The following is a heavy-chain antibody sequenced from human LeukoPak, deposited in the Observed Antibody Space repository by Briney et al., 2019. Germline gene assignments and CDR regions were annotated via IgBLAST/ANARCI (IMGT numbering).Heavy chain of an antibody. D-gene: IGHD2-2*01. Sequence: GGSLRLSCAASGFTFSNAWMSWVRQAPGKELEWVGRIKSKTDGGTTDYAAPVKGRFTISRDDSKNTLYLQMNSLKTEDTAVYYCTTFSQYPLAFDIWGQGTMVTVSS. CDR1: GFTFSNAW. CDR3: TTFSQYPLAFDI. V-gene: IGHV3-15*01. CDR2: IKSKTDGGTT. J-gene: IGHJ3*02.